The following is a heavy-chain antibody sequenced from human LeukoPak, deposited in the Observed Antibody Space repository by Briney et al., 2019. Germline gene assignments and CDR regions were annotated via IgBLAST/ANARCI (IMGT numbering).Heavy chain of an antibody. Sequence: GGSLRLSCAASGFTFSSYGMHWVRQAPGKGLEWVAFIRYDGSNKYYADSVKGRFTISRDNSKNTLYLQMNSLRAEDTAVYYCANHDFWSGYYSYWDQGTLVTVSS. CDR1: GFTFSSYG. CDR3: ANHDFWSGYYSY. V-gene: IGHV3-30*02. D-gene: IGHD3-3*01. CDR2: IRYDGSNK. J-gene: IGHJ4*02.